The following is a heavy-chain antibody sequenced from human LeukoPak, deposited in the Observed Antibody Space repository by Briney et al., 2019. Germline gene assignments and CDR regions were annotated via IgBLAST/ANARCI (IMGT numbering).Heavy chain of an antibody. V-gene: IGHV1-18*01. CDR1: GYSFVLYG. CDR3: ARGDYDSSGEPFAY. J-gene: IGHJ4*02. D-gene: IGHD3-22*01. CDR2: ISGSTGDT. Sequence: ASVKVSCKASGYSFVLYGISWVRQAPGEGPEWMGWISGSTGDTNYAQKFQGRVTMTADTSTSTAYMELRSLRSDDTAVYYCARGDYDSSGEPFAYWGQGTLVTVSS.